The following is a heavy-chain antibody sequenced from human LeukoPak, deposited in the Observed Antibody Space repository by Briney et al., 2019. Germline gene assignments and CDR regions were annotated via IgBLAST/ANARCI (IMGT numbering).Heavy chain of an antibody. Sequence: PGGSLRLSCAASGFNLSSNGMHWVRQAPGKGLEWVAVVSHEGSDKYYADSVKGRFTISRDNSKNTLHLQMNSLRADDTAVYYCSIGPDYGSSGSWGQGTLVTVSS. J-gene: IGHJ1*01. CDR1: GFNLSSNG. D-gene: IGHD3-10*01. V-gene: IGHV3-30*03. CDR3: SIGPDYGSSGS. CDR2: VSHEGSDK.